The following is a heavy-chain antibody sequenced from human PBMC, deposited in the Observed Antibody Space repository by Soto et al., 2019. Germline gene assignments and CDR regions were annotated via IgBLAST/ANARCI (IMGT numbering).Heavy chain of an antibody. CDR2: ISGSDGST. V-gene: IGHV3-23*01. CDR1: GFSFSSYA. Sequence: GWSLRLSCVASGFSFSSYAMTWVRQAPGRGLEWVSVISGSDGSTYYADSVKGRFTISRDNSKNTLYLQMNSLRAEDTAVYYCAKDRERDAWYEDYWGQGTLVTASS. J-gene: IGHJ4*02. CDR3: AKDRERDAWYEDY. D-gene: IGHD6-13*01.